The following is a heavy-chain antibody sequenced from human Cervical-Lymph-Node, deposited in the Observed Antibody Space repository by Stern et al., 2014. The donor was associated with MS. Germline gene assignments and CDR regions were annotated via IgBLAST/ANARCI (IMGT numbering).Heavy chain of an antibody. V-gene: IGHV3-21*01. CDR2: ITSSSSYI. CDR3: ARDMVPNYYDSNDFLGFDY. J-gene: IGHJ4*02. Sequence: EVQLVESGGGLVKPGGSLRLSCAASGFSFSDYIMNWVRQAPGKGLEWVSAITSSSSYIYYADSVKGRFTISRDNAKNSLYLQMNSLRAEDTAIYYCARDMVPNYYDSNDFLGFDYWGQGTLVTVSS. CDR1: GFSFSDYI. D-gene: IGHD3-22*01.